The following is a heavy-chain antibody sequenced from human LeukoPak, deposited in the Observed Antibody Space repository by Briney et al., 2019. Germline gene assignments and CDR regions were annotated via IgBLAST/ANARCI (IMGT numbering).Heavy chain of an antibody. CDR1: GGSISSGSYY. Sequence: SETLSLTCTVSGGSISSGSYYWSWIRQPAGKGLEWIGRIYTSGSTNYNPSLKSRVTISVDTSKNQFSLKLSSVTAADTAVYYCARSGRRITIFGVVTSNWFDPWGPGTLVTVSS. CDR3: ARSGRRITIFGVVTSNWFDP. V-gene: IGHV4-61*02. D-gene: IGHD3-3*01. J-gene: IGHJ5*02. CDR2: IYTSGST.